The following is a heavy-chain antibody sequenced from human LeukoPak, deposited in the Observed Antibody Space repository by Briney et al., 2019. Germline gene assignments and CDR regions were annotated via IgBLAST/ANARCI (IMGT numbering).Heavy chain of an antibody. D-gene: IGHD1-26*01. Sequence: PGGSLRLSCAASGFTFSSYWMHWVRQAPGKGLVWVSRINSDGSSTSYADSVKGRFTISRDNAKNTLYLQMNSLRAEDTAEYYCARDHRWELLLDYWGQGTLVTVSS. CDR2: INSDGSST. V-gene: IGHV3-74*01. J-gene: IGHJ4*02. CDR3: ARDHRWELLLDY. CDR1: GFTFSSYW.